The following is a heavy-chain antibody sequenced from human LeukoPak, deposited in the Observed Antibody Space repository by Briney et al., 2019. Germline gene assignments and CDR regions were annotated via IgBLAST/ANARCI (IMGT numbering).Heavy chain of an antibody. Sequence: GASVKVSCKASGYTFTGYYMHWVRQAPGQGLEWMGWINPNSGGTNYAQKFQGRVTMTRDTSTSTVYMELSSLRSEDTAVYYCARDGSGTVVMGPDYWGQGTLVTVSS. CDR3: ARDGSGTVVMGPDY. CDR2: INPNSGGT. J-gene: IGHJ4*02. D-gene: IGHD4-23*01. CDR1: GYTFTGYY. V-gene: IGHV1-2*02.